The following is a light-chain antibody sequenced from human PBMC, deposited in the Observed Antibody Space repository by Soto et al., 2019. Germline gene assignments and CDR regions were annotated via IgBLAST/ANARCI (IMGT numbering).Light chain of an antibody. V-gene: IGKV3-20*01. Sequence: EIVLTQSPGTLSLSPGERATLSCRASQSFNYNYLAWYQQKPGQAPRLLIYGASRRATGIPDRFSGSGSGTDFTLTISRLEPEDFAVYYWLQYGSSPPYTFGQGTKLEIK. CDR1: QSFNYNY. CDR2: GAS. J-gene: IGKJ2*01. CDR3: LQYGSSPPYT.